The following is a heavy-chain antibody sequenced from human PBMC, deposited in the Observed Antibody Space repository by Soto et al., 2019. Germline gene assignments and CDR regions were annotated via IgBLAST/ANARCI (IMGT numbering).Heavy chain of an antibody. Sequence: SVKVSCKASGGTFSSYAISWVRQAPGQGLEWMGGIIPIFGTANYAQKFQGRVTITADESTSTAYMELSSLRSEDTAVYYCARSDYYDSSGYYLWFDPWGQGTLVTVSS. CDR1: GGTFSSYA. CDR3: ARSDYYDSSGYYLWFDP. CDR2: IIPIFGTA. V-gene: IGHV1-69*13. D-gene: IGHD3-22*01. J-gene: IGHJ5*02.